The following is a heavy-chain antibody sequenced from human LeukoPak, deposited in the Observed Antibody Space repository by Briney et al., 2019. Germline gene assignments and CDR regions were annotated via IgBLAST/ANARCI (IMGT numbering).Heavy chain of an antibody. CDR3: ARASSGWYNWFDP. Sequence: PSETLSLTCAVYGGSFSGYYWSCIRQPPGKGLEWIGEINHSGSTNYNPSLKSRVTISVDTSKNQFSLKLSSVTAADTAVYYCARASSGWYNWFDPWGQGTLVTVSS. J-gene: IGHJ5*02. D-gene: IGHD6-19*01. CDR1: GGSFSGYY. V-gene: IGHV4-34*01. CDR2: INHSGST.